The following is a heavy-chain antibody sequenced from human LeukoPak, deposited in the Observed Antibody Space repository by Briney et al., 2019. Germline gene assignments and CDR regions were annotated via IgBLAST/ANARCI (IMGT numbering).Heavy chain of an antibody. V-gene: IGHV3-23*01. D-gene: IGHD3-22*01. CDR1: GFAFSSYA. CDR3: AKDYYDSSGYDDY. Sequence: PGGSLRLSCTASGFAFSSYAMSWVRQAPGVGLEWVSAIDGGGGSTWHADSVKGRFTISRDNSKNTLYMQMNSLRAEDTAVYYCAKDYYDSSGYDDYWGQGTLVTVSS. J-gene: IGHJ4*02. CDR2: IDGGGGST.